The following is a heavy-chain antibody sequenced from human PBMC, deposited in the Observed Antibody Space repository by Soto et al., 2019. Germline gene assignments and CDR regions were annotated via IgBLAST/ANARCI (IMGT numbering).Heavy chain of an antibody. CDR1: VYSIRSCGYY. CDR2: IYYSGST. Sequence: HVQLQESGPGLMKPSQTLFLTCTGYVYSIRSCGYYWRWSRQQPGKGMEWFVYIYYSGSTYYHPSRKSRFTISVDTSKNQFSLMLPSVTASQTAVYYCAREPLTWGQGTLLTFSS. V-gene: IGHV4-31*03. CDR3: AREPLT. J-gene: IGHJ4*02.